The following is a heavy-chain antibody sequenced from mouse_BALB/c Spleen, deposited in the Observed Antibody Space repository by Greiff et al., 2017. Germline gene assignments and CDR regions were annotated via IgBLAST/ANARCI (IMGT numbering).Heavy chain of an antibody. D-gene: IGHD2-3*01. V-gene: IGHV14-3*02. Sequence: EVQLQESGAELVKPGASVKLSCTASGFNIKDTYMHWVKQRPEQGLEWIGRIDPANGNTKYDPKFQGKATITADTSSNTAYLQLSSLTSEDTAVYYCAWRRWLQEDYAMDYWGQGTSVTVSS. CDR3: AWRRWLQEDYAMDY. CDR1: GFNIKDTY. J-gene: IGHJ4*01. CDR2: IDPANGNT.